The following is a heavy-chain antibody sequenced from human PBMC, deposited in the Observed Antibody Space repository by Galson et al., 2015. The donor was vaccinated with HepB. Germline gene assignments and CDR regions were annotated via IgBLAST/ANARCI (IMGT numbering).Heavy chain of an antibody. J-gene: IGHJ3*02. CDR1: GGTFSSYT. Sequence: SVKVSCEASGGTFSSYTISWVRQAPGQGLEWMGRIIPILGIANYAQKFQGRVTITADKSTSTAYMELSSLRSEDTAVYYCATTGAVYPLYDAFDIWGQGTMVTVSS. CDR2: IIPILGIA. D-gene: IGHD2-8*02. CDR3: ATTGAVYPLYDAFDI. V-gene: IGHV1-69*02.